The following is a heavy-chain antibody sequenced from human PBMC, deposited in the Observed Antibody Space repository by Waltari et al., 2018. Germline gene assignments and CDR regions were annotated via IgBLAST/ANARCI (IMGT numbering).Heavy chain of an antibody. V-gene: IGHV3-9*01. D-gene: IGHD3-22*01. CDR3: ASSGYYVYYFDY. J-gene: IGHJ4*02. CDR1: GFTFDDYA. Sequence: EVQLVESGGGLVQPGRSLRLSCAASGFTFDDYAMHWVRQAPGKGLGWGSGIRWNSGSIGYADSVKGRFTISRDNAKNSLYLQMNSLRAEDTALYYCASSGYYVYYFDYWGQGTLVTVSS. CDR2: IRWNSGSI.